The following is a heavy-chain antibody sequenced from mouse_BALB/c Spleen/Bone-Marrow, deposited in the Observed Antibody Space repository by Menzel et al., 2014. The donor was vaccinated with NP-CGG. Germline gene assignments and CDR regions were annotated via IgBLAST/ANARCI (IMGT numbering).Heavy chain of an antibody. D-gene: IGHD3-1*01. CDR3: ARGLGLPFYAMDY. CDR1: GYTFTDYV. J-gene: IGHJ4*01. Sequence: VQRVESGPELVKPGASVKMSCKASGYTFTDYVISWVKQRTGQGLEWIEEIYPGSGSTYYNEKFKGKATLTADKSSNTAYMQLSSLTSEDSAVYFCARGLGLPFYAMDYWGQGTSVTVSS. CDR2: IYPGSGST. V-gene: IGHV1-77*01.